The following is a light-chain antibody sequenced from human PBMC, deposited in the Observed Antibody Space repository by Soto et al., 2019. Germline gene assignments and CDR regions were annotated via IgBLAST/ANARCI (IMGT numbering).Light chain of an antibody. J-gene: IGKJ1*01. CDR2: AAS. Sequence: AILMTQSPASLSASPGDRVTIPCRASQGISSYLAWYQQKPGKAPKLLIYAASTLQSGVPSRFSGSGSGTDFTLTIICLQSEDFATYYCQQYYSYPRTFGQGTKVDIK. V-gene: IGKV1-8*01. CDR3: QQYYSYPRT. CDR1: QGISSY.